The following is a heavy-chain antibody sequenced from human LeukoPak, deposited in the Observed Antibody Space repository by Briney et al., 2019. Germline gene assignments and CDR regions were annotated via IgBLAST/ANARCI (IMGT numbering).Heavy chain of an antibody. D-gene: IGHD3-22*01. CDR3: AREGYYDSSASFDY. Sequence: GGSLRLSCAASGFTFSSYGMHWVRHAPSKGLEWVAVIWYDGSNKYYADSVKGRFTISRDNSKNTLYLQMNSLRAEDTAVYYCAREGYYDSSASFDYWGQGTLVTVSS. J-gene: IGHJ4*02. CDR1: GFTFSSYG. CDR2: IWYDGSNK. V-gene: IGHV3-33*01.